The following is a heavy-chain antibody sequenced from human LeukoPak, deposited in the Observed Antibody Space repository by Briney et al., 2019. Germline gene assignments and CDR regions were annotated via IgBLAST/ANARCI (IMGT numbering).Heavy chain of an antibody. CDR1: GFTFGTYA. Sequence: GGSLRLSCATSGFTFGTYAMSWVRQGPGKGLEWIARISNAAGTTNYADSVRGRFTISRDNSQNTLYLQMSSLRVEDTAEYYCAKDGLRGYDFDSWGQGTLVIVSS. CDR2: ISNAAGTT. D-gene: IGHD5-12*01. J-gene: IGHJ5*01. V-gene: IGHV3-23*01. CDR3: AKDGLRGYDFDS.